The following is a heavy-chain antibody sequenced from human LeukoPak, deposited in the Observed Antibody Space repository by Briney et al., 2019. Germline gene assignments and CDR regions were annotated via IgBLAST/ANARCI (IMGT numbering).Heavy chain of an antibody. CDR1: GGSISSYY. Sequence: SETLSLTCTVSGGSISSYYWSWIRQPPGKALEWIGYIYTSGSTNYNPSLKSRVTISVDTSKNQFSLKLSSVTAADTAVYYCATDSVGATTVYYYYYMDVWGKGTTVTVSS. D-gene: IGHD1-26*01. CDR2: IYTSGST. J-gene: IGHJ6*03. V-gene: IGHV4-4*09. CDR3: ATDSVGATTVYYYYYMDV.